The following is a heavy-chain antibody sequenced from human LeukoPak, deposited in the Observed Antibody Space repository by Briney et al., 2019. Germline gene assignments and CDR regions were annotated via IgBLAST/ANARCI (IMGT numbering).Heavy chain of an antibody. CDR1: GFTFSSYG. D-gene: IGHD4-17*01. J-gene: IGHJ6*03. CDR2: IRYDGSNK. CDR3: ARDPTVYYYYMDV. V-gene: IGHV3-30*02. Sequence: PGGSLRLSCAASGFTFSSYGMHWVRQAPGKGLEWVAFIRYDGSNKYYADSVKGRFTISRDNSKNTLYLQMNSLRAEDTAVYYCARDPTVYYYYMDVWGKGTTVTVSS.